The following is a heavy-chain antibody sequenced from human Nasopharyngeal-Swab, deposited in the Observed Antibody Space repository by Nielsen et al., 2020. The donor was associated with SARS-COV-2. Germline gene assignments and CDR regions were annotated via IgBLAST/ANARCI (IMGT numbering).Heavy chain of an antibody. Sequence: SGPTLVKPAQTLTLTCTFSGFSLSTSGMCVSWIRQPPGKALEWLARIDWDDDKYYSTSLKTRLTISKDTSKNQVVLTMTNMDPVDTATYYCARTSYYGGNSGFHYWGQGTLVTVSS. V-gene: IGHV2-70*11. D-gene: IGHD4-23*01. CDR3: ARTSYYGGNSGFHY. J-gene: IGHJ4*02. CDR2: IDWDDDK. CDR1: GFSLSTSGMC.